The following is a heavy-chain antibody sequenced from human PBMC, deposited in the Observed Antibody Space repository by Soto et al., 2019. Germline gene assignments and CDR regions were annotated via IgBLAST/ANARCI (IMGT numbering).Heavy chain of an antibody. V-gene: IGHV3-53*02. CDR2: IWSAGLI. CDR1: VFTVSSKY. Sequence: DVHLVETGGELIQPGGSLRLSCAASVFTVSSKYMSWVRQAPGKGLEWVSVIWSAGLIYYADSVRGRFTISRDISKNILYLEMTSLRADDTAVYYCAREAPMDVWGRGTTVTVSS. CDR3: AREAPMDV. J-gene: IGHJ6*02.